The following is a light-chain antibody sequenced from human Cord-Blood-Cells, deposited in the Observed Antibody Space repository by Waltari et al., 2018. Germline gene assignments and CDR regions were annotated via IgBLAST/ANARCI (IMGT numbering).Light chain of an antibody. Sequence: QSALTQPASVSGSPGQSITLPCTGTSSDVRSYNLVPWYQQHPGKAPKLMIYEGSKRPSGVSNRFSGSKSGNTASLTISGLQAEDEADYYCCSYAGSSTFYVFGTGTKVTVL. J-gene: IGLJ1*01. V-gene: IGLV2-23*01. CDR1: SSDVRSYNL. CDR2: EGS. CDR3: CSYAGSSTFYV.